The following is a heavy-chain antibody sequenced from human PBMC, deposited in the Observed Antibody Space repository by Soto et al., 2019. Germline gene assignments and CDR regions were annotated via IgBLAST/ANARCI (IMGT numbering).Heavy chain of an antibody. CDR2: VIPIFGTT. Sequence: QVQLVQSGAEMQKPGSSVRVSCKASGGAFSSSGISWVRQAPGQGLEWMAGVIPIFGTTKNAPKFQCRVTVSADESTSTAYMELNSLRSEDTAVYFCARSRPQVSDFPGVIPWDALDVWGQGTLVTVSS. D-gene: IGHD1-26*01. CDR3: ARSRPQVSDFPGVIPWDALDV. CDR1: GGAFSSSG. J-gene: IGHJ3*01. V-gene: IGHV1-69*01.